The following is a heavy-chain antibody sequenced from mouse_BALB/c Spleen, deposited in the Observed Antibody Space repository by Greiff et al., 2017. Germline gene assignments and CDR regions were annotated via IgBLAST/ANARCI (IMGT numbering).Heavy chain of an antibody. CDR2: INSNGGST. Sequence: EVKLVESGGGLVKLGGSLKLSCAASGFTFSSYYMSWVRQTPEKRLELVAAINSNGGSTYYPDTVKGRFTISRDNAKNTLYLQMSSLKSEDTALYYCARGRIITNGSGFAYWGQGTLVTVSA. CDR1: GFTFSSYY. CDR3: ARGRIITNGSGFAY. D-gene: IGHD1-2*01. V-gene: IGHV5-6-2*01. J-gene: IGHJ3*01.